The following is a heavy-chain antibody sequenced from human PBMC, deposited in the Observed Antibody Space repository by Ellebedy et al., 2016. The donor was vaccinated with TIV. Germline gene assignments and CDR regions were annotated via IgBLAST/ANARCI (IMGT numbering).Heavy chain of an antibody. D-gene: IGHD4/OR15-4a*01. Sequence: SQTLSLTCAISGGSVSDTATAWNGIRLSPSRGLEWLGRTYYGSKWISDYAVSLKDRINISPDTSKNHFSLQLTSVTHEDTAVYYCARDPPWCYSCLDVWGQGTTVIVSS. CDR3: ARDPPWCYSCLDV. CDR2: TYYGSKWIS. J-gene: IGHJ6*02. V-gene: IGHV6-1*01. CDR1: GGSVSDTATA.